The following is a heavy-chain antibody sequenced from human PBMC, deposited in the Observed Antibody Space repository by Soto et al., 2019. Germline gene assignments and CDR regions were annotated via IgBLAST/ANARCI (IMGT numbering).Heavy chain of an antibody. Sequence: GASVKVSCKASGYTFTSYAMHWVRQAPGQRLEWMGWINAGNGNTKYSQKFQGRVTITRDTSASTAYMELSSLRSEDTAVYYCARYCSSTSCLQLGDHYYGMDVWGQGTTVTVSS. V-gene: IGHV1-3*01. J-gene: IGHJ6*02. CDR3: ARYCSSTSCLQLGDHYYGMDV. CDR2: INAGNGNT. CDR1: GYTFTSYA. D-gene: IGHD2-2*01.